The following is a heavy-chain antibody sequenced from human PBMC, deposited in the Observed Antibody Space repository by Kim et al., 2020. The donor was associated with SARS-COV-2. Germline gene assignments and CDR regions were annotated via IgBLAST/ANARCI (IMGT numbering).Heavy chain of an antibody. CDR1: GGPVSSSRYY. J-gene: IGHJ2*01. Sequence: SETLSLTCTVSGGPVSSSRYYWGWIRQPPGKGLEWITSVSHGGNTYYNPSLKRRVTIIVDTSKNQFSLNLTSVTAADTAIYSCARHVPVGGTTMLRYWHFDLWGRGTLVTVSS. D-gene: IGHD3-10*01. V-gene: IGHV4-39*01. CDR2: VSHGGNT. CDR3: ARHVPVGGTTMLRYWHFDL.